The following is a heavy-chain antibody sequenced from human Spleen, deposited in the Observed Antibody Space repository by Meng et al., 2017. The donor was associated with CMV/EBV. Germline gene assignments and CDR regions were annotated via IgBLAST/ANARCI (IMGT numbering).Heavy chain of an antibody. J-gene: IGHJ6*02. CDR3: ARCTRCHLRNYYYGMDV. CDR2: ISSSGSTI. Sequence: GESLKISCAASGFTFSDYYMSWIRQAPGKGLEWVSYISSSGSTIYYADSVKGRFTISRDNAKNSLYLQMNSLRAEDTAVYYCARCTRCHLRNYYYGMDVWGQGTTVTVSS. V-gene: IGHV3-11*01. CDR1: GFTFSDYY. D-gene: IGHD3-10*01.